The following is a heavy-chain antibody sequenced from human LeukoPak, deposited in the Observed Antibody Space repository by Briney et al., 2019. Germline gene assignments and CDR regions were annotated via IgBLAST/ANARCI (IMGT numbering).Heavy chain of an antibody. CDR1: GFTFDDYG. CDR2: INWNGGIT. D-gene: IGHD3-22*01. V-gene: IGHV3-20*04. J-gene: IGHJ6*03. CDR3: ARGVPGMYTSGYYLRPAYYMDA. Sequence: PGGSLRLSCAASGFTFDDYGMSWVRQAPGKGLEWVSGINWNGGITAFADSVKGRFTISRDNAKNSLYVQMNSLRAEDTALYYCARGVPGMYTSGYYLRPAYYMDAWGKGTTVTVSS.